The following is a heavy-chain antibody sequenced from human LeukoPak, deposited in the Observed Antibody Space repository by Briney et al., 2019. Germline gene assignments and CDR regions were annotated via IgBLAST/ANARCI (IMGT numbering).Heavy chain of an antibody. Sequence: GASVKVSCKASGGTFSSYAISWVRQAPGQGLEWVGRIIPIFGIANYAQKFQGRVTITADKSTSTAYMELSSLRSEDTAVYYCARGLSTRLLYYFDYWGQGTLVTVSS. CDR2: IIPIFGIA. D-gene: IGHD2-2*01. CDR1: GGTFSSYA. CDR3: ARGLSTRLLYYFDY. J-gene: IGHJ4*02. V-gene: IGHV1-69*04.